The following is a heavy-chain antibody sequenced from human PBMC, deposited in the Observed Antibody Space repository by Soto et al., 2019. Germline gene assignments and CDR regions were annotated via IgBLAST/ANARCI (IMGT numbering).Heavy chain of an antibody. CDR1: GYTFTSYA. J-gene: IGHJ6*02. Sequence: GASGKVSCKASGYTFTSYAMHWVRQAPGQRLEWMGWINAGNGNTKYSQKFQGRVTITRDTSASTAYMELSSLRSEDTAVYYCASSGITNYYYGMDVWGQGTTVTVSS. V-gene: IGHV1-3*01. D-gene: IGHD3-10*01. CDR3: ASSGITNYYYGMDV. CDR2: INAGNGNT.